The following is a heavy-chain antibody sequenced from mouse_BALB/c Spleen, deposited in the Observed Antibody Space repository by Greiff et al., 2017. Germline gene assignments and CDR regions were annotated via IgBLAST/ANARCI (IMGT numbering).Heavy chain of an antibody. Sequence: EVQLQQSGPELVKPGASVKISCKASGYTFTDYNMHWVKQSHGKSLEWIGYIYPYNGGTGYNQKFKSKATLTVDNSSSTAYMELRSLTSEDSAVYYCARERYYYGSSPYYAMDYWGQGTSVTVSS. D-gene: IGHD1-1*01. V-gene: IGHV1S29*02. CDR3: ARERYYYGSSPYYAMDY. CDR2: IYPYNGGT. CDR1: GYTFTDYN. J-gene: IGHJ4*01.